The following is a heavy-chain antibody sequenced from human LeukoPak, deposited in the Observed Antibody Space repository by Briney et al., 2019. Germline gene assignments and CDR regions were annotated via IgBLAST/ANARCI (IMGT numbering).Heavy chain of an antibody. CDR1: GGSFSGYY. CDR2: INHSGST. Sequence: SETLSLTCAVYGGSFSGYYWSRIRQPPGKGLEWIGEINHSGSTNYNPSLKSRVTISVDTSKNQFSLKLSSVTAADTAMYYCARGACSSTSCYGLDIWGQGTMVTVSS. D-gene: IGHD2-2*01. J-gene: IGHJ3*02. CDR3: ARGACSSTSCYGLDI. V-gene: IGHV4-34*01.